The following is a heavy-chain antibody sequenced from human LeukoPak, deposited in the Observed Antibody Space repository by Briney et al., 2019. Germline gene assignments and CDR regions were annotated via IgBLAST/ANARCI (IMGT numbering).Heavy chain of an antibody. D-gene: IGHD3-10*01. J-gene: IGHJ4*02. Sequence: GQSLRLSCAAAGFPFSNYAMHWVRRAPGQGLKWVALMPHDGRNIQHEDSVKGRFTISRDNSRNTVYLQMNSLRDEDTAMYYCARGDGPGSFLIDYWGQGTLVTVSS. CDR2: MPHDGRNI. CDR3: ARGDGPGSFLIDY. V-gene: IGHV3-30*04. CDR1: GFPFSNYA.